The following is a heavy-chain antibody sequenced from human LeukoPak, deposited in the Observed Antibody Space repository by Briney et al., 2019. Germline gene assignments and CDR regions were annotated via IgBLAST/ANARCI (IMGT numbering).Heavy chain of an antibody. CDR3: ASRSSGSYNY. CDR1: GFTFREYS. J-gene: IGHJ4*02. CDR2: ITTNGGST. V-gene: IGHV3-64*01. Sequence: GGSLRLSCAASGFTFREYSMSWVRQAPGKGLEYVSAITTNGGSTYYANSVKGRFTISRDNSKNTLFLQMGSLRAEDMAVYYCASRSSGSYNYWGQGTLVTVSS. D-gene: IGHD1-26*01.